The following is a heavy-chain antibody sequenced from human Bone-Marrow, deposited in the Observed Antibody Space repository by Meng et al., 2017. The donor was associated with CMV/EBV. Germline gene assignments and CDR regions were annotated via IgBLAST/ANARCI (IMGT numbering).Heavy chain of an antibody. D-gene: IGHD3-10*01. V-gene: IGHV3-9*03. J-gene: IGHJ4*02. CDR1: GFTFNDYA. Sequence: SLKISCAASGFTFNDYAMHWVRQVPGMGLEWVSFINWNSDTIGYADSVKGRFTISRDNAKNSLYLEMNSLRAEDMALYYCAKDLSYEGRGGYDYWGQGTLVTVSS. CDR3: AKDLSYEGRGGYDY. CDR2: INWNSDTI.